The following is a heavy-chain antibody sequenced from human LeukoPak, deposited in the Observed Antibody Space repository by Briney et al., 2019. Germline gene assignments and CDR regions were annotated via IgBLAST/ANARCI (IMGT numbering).Heavy chain of an antibody. CDR3: TRGKGFVGHFDF. Sequence: GSSVKVSCKVSGGSFTNNAISWVRQAPGQGPEWMGRILPIFGTAEYAERFQGRLTLTADKSTTTAYIELTSLKIEDTALYFCTRGKGFVGHFDFWGQGPWSPSPQ. J-gene: IGHJ4*02. D-gene: IGHD3-3*01. CDR2: ILPIFGTA. CDR1: GGSFTNNA. V-gene: IGHV1-69*06.